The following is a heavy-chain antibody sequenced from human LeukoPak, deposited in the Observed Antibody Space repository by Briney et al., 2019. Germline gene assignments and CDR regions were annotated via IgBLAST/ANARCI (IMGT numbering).Heavy chain of an antibody. J-gene: IGHJ5*02. CDR2: IDPSDSYT. Sequence: GESLKISCKGSGYSFTSYWISWVGQMPGKGLEWMGRIDPSDSYTNYSPSFQGHVTITADKSISTAYLQWSSLKASDTAMYYCARHQYDILTGYYLWWFDPWGQGTLVTVSS. V-gene: IGHV5-10-1*01. CDR1: GYSFTSYW. D-gene: IGHD3-9*01. CDR3: ARHQYDILTGYYLWWFDP.